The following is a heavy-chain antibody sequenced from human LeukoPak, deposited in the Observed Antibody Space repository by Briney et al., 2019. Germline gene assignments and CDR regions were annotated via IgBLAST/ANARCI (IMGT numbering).Heavy chain of an antibody. CDR2: INHSGST. CDR1: GGSFSGYY. D-gene: IGHD4-23*01. Sequence: PSETLSLTCAVYGGSFSGYYWSWIRQPPGKGLEWIGEINHSGSTNYNPSLKSRVTISVDTSKNQFSLKLSSVTAADTAVYYCARQGVVNAFDIWGQGTMVTVSS. J-gene: IGHJ3*02. CDR3: ARQGVVNAFDI. V-gene: IGHV4-34*01.